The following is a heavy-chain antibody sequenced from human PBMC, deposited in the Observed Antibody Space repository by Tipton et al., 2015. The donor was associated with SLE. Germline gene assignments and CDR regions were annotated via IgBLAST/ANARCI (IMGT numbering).Heavy chain of an antibody. CDR1: GGSINSYY. Sequence: GLVKPSETLSLTCTVSGGSINSYYWTWIRQPAGKGLEWIGRIHTSETTAYNPSLQSRVTMSVDTSKKQFSLNLTSVTAADTAVYYCARQVVYDTSGYYYFDSWGQGTLVTVSS. D-gene: IGHD3-22*01. V-gene: IGHV4-4*07. J-gene: IGHJ4*02. CDR2: IHTSETT. CDR3: ARQVVYDTSGYYYFDS.